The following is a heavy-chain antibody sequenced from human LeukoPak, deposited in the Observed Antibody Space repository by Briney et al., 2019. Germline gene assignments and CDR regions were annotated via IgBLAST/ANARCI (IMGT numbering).Heavy chain of an antibody. V-gene: IGHV4-4*02. CDR1: GGSINSLDL. Sequence: SGTLSLTCTVSGGSINSLDLWSWVRQPPGKGLEWIGEMYLSGTTHSNPSVKSRVTISIDKSKNQFFLNLSSVTAADAAVYYCAGLVGRYSSGLYYYYFDYWGQGTLVTVSS. CDR2: MYLSGTT. CDR3: AGLVGRYSSGLYYYYFDY. D-gene: IGHD3-22*01. J-gene: IGHJ4*02.